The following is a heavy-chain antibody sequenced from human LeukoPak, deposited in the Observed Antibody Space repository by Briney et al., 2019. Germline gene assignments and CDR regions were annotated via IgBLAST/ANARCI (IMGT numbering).Heavy chain of an antibody. CDR1: GYTFTSYD. CDR2: ISAYNGYT. D-gene: IGHD3-22*01. J-gene: IGHJ3*02. CDR3: ARDGHRRYHYDSSGREDAFDI. V-gene: IGHV1-18*01. Sequence: ASVKVSCKASGYTFTSYDINWVRQVTGQGLEWMGWISAYNGYTNYAQKLQGRVTMTTDTSTSTAYMELRSLRSDDTAVYYCARDGHRRYHYDSSGREDAFDIWGQGTVVTVSS.